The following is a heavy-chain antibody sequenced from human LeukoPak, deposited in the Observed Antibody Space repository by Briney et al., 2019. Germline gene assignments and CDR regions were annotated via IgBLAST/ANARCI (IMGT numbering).Heavy chain of an antibody. D-gene: IGHD3-10*01. CDR1: GFTFSNHG. Sequence: SGGSLRLSCTASGFTFSNHGMNWVRQAPGKGLEWISYISSTSTDIYYVDSVKGRFTISRDNAKNSLSLQMNSLRPEDTSICYCARRGPYFDYWGQGILVTVSS. V-gene: IGHV3-21*05. CDR3: ARRGPYFDY. J-gene: IGHJ4*02. CDR2: ISSTSTDI.